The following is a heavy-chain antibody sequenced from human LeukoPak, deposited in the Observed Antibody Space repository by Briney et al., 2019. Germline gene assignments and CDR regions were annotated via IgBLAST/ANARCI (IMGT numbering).Heavy chain of an antibody. Sequence: PGGSLRLSCAASGFTFSSYSMNWVRQAPGKGLEWVSSISSSSSYIYYADSVEGRFTISRDNAKSSLYLQMNSLRAEDTAVYYCARVVVAATLDTAFDYWGQGTLVTVSS. D-gene: IGHD2-15*01. V-gene: IGHV3-21*01. J-gene: IGHJ4*02. CDR1: GFTFSSYS. CDR2: ISSSSSYI. CDR3: ARVVVAATLDTAFDY.